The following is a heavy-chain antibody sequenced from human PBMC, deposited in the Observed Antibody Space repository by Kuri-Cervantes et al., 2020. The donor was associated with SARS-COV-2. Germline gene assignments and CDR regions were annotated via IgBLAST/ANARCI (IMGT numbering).Heavy chain of an antibody. J-gene: IGHJ4*02. D-gene: IGHD3-22*01. CDR3: ARSSIDYDSSGYVYFDY. V-gene: IGHV2-70*04. CDR2: IDWDDDK. Sequence: SGPTLMKPTQTLTLTCTFSGFSLSTSGMRVSWIRQPPGKALEWLARIDWDDDKFYSTSLKTRLTISKDTSKNQVVLTMTNMDPVDTATYYCARSSIDYDSSGYVYFDYWGQGTLVTVSS. CDR1: GFSLSTSGMR.